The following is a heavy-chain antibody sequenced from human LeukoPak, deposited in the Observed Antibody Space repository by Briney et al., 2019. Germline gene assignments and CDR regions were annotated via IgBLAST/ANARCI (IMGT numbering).Heavy chain of an antibody. V-gene: IGHV3-74*01. CDR3: ARVRGDYVGGYYYYYMDV. D-gene: IGHD4-23*01. CDR1: GFTFSSYW. Sequence: PGGSLRLSCAASGFTFSSYWMHWVRHAPGKGLVWVSRINSDGSSTSYADSVKGRFTISRDNAKNTLYLQMNSLRAEDTAVYYCARVRGDYVGGYYYYYMDVWGKGTTVTVSS. J-gene: IGHJ6*03. CDR2: INSDGSST.